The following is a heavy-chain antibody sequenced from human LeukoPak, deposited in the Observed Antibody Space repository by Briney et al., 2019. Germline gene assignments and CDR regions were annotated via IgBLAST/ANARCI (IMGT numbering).Heavy chain of an antibody. D-gene: IGHD3-10*01. Sequence: GASVKVSCKASGFTFTSYHINWVRQATGQGLEWMAWTNPNSGDTGFAQNFQGSVTLTRNTSISTAYMELSSLRSEDTAVYYCARTSTVMVRGLRPWAMDVWGQGTTVTVSS. CDR3: ARTSTVMVRGLRPWAMDV. J-gene: IGHJ6*02. CDR2: TNPNSGDT. V-gene: IGHV1-8*01. CDR1: GFTFTSYH.